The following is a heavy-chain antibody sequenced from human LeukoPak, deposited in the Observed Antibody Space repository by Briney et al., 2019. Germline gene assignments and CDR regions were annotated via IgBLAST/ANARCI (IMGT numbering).Heavy chain of an antibody. V-gene: IGHV3-30-3*01. CDR1: GFTFSSYA. Sequence: PGRSLRLSCAASGFTFSSYAMHWVRQAPGKGPEWVAVTSYDGSNKYYADSVKGRFTISRDNSKNTLYLQMNSLRADDTAVYYCARDRGVGTTPLDYWGQGTLVTVSS. CDR3: ARDRGVGTTPLDY. J-gene: IGHJ4*02. CDR2: TSYDGSNK. D-gene: IGHD1-26*01.